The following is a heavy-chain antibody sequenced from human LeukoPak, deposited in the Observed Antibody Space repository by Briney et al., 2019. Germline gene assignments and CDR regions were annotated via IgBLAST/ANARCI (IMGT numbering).Heavy chain of an antibody. CDR2: INPNSGGT. J-gene: IGHJ4*02. D-gene: IGHD3-22*01. CDR3: ARGSLMYYYDSSGYYYDY. V-gene: IGHV1-2*04. CDR1: GYTFTGYY. Sequence: ASVKVSCKASGYTFTGYYMHWVRQAPGQGLEWMGWINPNSGGTNCAQKFQGWVTMTRDTSISTAYMELSRLRSDDTAVYYCARGSLMYYYDSSGYYYDYWGQGTLVTVSS.